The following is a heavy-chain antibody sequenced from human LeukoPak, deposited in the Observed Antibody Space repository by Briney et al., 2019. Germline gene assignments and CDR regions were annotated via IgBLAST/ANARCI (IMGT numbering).Heavy chain of an antibody. Sequence: PGGSLRLSCAASGFTFSSYAMNWVRQAPGKGLDWVSAISGSGGSTYYADSVKGRFTISRDNSKNTLYLQMNSLRAEDTAVYYCAKGSNAVDCSGGSCYSGFLVWGQGTLVTVSS. D-gene: IGHD2-15*01. CDR2: ISGSGGST. J-gene: IGHJ4*02. CDR3: AKGSNAVDCSGGSCYSGFLV. V-gene: IGHV3-23*01. CDR1: GFTFSSYA.